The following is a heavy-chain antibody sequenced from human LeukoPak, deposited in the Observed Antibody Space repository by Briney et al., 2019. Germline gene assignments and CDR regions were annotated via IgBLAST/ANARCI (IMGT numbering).Heavy chain of an antibody. D-gene: IGHD2-8*01. CDR3: AREDTGVAFDI. CDR2: ISGSGIK. J-gene: IGHJ3*02. V-gene: IGHV3-48*03. CDR1: GFTFSSYE. Sequence: TGGSLRLSCAVSGFTFSSYEMNWVRQAPGKGLEWVSYISGSGIKHYADSVKGRFTISRDNAKNSLYLQMNSLRVEDTAVYYCAREDTGVAFDIWGQGTTVTV.